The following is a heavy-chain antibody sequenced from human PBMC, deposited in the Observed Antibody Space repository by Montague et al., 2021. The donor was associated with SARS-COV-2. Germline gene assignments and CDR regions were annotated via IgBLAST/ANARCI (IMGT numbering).Heavy chain of an antibody. CDR3: ARHGKTRIAMIVVVIGYIDY. V-gene: IGHV4-39*01. CDR1: GGSISSSYY. Sequence: SETLSLTCTVSGGSISSSYYWGWIRQPPGKGLEWIGSIYYSGSTYYNPSLKSRVTISVDTSKNQFSLKLSSVTAADTAVYYCARHGKTRIAMIVVVIGYIDYWGQGTLVTVSS. J-gene: IGHJ4*02. D-gene: IGHD3-22*01. CDR2: IYYSGST.